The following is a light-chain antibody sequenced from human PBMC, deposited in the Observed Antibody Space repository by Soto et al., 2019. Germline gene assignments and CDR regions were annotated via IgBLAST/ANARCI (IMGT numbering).Light chain of an antibody. CDR2: YNN. CDR1: DSNIGSNS. J-gene: IGLJ1*01. V-gene: IGLV1-44*01. CDR3: SSYTGTNTPV. Sequence: QSVLTQPPSASGTAGQGVTISCSGGDSNIGSNSVYWYQHLPRMAPKLLIYYNNQRPSGVPDRFSVSRSGNTASLTVSGLKAEDEADYYCSSYTGTNTPVFGTGPKVTVL.